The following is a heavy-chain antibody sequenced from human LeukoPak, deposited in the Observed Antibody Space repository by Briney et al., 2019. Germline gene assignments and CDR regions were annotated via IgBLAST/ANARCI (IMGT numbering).Heavy chain of an antibody. CDR3: TRDYGDYAY. J-gene: IGHJ4*02. V-gene: IGHV3-48*03. CDR2: ISGSGSPT. CDR1: GFIFSSYE. Sequence: GGSLRLSCAASGFIFSSYEVNWVRQSPGKGPEWLSYISGSGSPTYYADSVKGRFTTSRDNAKNSLYLQMNSLRAEDTAIYYCTRDYGDYAYWGQGTLVTVSS. D-gene: IGHD4-17*01.